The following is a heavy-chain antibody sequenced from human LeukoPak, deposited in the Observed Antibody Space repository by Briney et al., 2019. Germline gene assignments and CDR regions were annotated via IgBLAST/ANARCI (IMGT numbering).Heavy chain of an antibody. CDR2: ISWNSGSI. CDR3: AKGGYSSGWFDY. V-gene: IGHV3-9*03. CDR1: GGTFNDYA. J-gene: IGHJ4*02. D-gene: IGHD6-19*01. Sequence: GGSLRLSCAASGGTFNDYAMHWVRQAPGKGLEWVSGISWNSGSIGYADSVKGRFTISRDNAKNSLYLQMNSLRAEDMALYYCAKGGYSSGWFDYWGQGTLVTVSS.